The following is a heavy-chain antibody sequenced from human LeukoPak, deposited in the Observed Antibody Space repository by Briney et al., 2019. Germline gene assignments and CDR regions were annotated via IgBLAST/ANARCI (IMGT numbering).Heavy chain of an antibody. CDR2: IYYSGST. V-gene: IGHV4-34*01. CDR1: GGSFSGYY. J-gene: IGHJ2*01. CDR3: ARDGSTVTLAWYFDL. D-gene: IGHD4-17*01. Sequence: SETLSLTCAVYGGSFSGYYWGWIRQPPGKGLEWIGSIYYSGSTYYNPSLKSRVTISVDTSKNQFSLKLSSVTAADTAVYYCARDGSTVTLAWYFDLWGRGTLVTVSS.